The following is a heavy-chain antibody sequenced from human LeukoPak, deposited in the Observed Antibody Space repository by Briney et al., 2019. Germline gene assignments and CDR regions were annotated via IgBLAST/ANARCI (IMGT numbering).Heavy chain of an antibody. J-gene: IGHJ4*02. D-gene: IGHD3-22*01. CDR2: ISGSGGST. CDR1: GFTFSSYA. V-gene: IGHV3-23*01. CDR3: AKDRVYYYDSSGLLDY. Sequence: PGGSLRLSCAASGFTFSSYAMSWVRQAPGKGLEWVSAISGSGGSTYYADSVKGRFTISRDNSKNTLYLQMNSLRAEDTAVYYCAKDRVYYYDSSGLLDYWGQGTLVTVSS.